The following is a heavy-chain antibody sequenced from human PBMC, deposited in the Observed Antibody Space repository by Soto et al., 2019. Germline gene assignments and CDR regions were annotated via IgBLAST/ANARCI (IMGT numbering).Heavy chain of an antibody. CDR1: GFTFSSYS. D-gene: IGHD6-13*01. CDR3: ARAGAAGPYYYYYGMDV. Sequence: GGSLRLSCAASGFTFSSYSMNWVRQAPGKGLEWVSSISSSSSYIYYADSVKGRFTISRDNAKNSLYLQMNSLRAEDTAVYYCARAGAAGPYYYYYGMDVWGQGTTVTVSS. V-gene: IGHV3-21*01. J-gene: IGHJ6*02. CDR2: ISSSSSYI.